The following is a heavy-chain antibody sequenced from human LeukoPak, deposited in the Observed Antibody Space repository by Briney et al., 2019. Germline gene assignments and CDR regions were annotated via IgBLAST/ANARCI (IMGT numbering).Heavy chain of an antibody. V-gene: IGHV3-13*01. Sequence: PGGSLRLSCAASGFTFSSYDMHWVRQATGKGLEWVSAIGTAGDTYYPGSVKGRFTISRENAKGSLYLQMNSLRAGDTAVYYCARAVSGWYDVGYYFDYWGQGTLVTVSS. CDR3: ARAVSGWYDVGYYFDY. CDR2: IGTAGDT. CDR1: GFTFSSYD. D-gene: IGHD6-19*01. J-gene: IGHJ4*02.